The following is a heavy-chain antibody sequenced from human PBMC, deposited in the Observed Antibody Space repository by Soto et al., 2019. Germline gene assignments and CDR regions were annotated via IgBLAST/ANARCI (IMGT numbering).Heavy chain of an antibody. V-gene: IGHV3-23*01. CDR2: ITGTGGST. CDR3: AKYRGMPMVVVTVLLDY. Sequence: EVQLLESGGGLVQPGGSLRLSCAASGFTFSNYAMSWVRQAPGKGLEWVSGITGTGGSTYYGDSVKGLYTISRDNSKNTLYPQMIRLRAEDTAVYYCAKYRGMPMVVVTVLLDYWGQGTLVTVSS. CDR1: GFTFSNYA. J-gene: IGHJ4*02. D-gene: IGHD2-21*02.